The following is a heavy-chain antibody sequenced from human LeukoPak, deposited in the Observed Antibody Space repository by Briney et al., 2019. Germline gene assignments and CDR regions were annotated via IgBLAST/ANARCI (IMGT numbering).Heavy chain of an antibody. CDR3: ARDERWLQALLDY. V-gene: IGHV3-21*01. J-gene: IGHJ4*02. Sequence: GGSLRLSCAASGFTFSSYSMNWVRQAPGKGLEWVSSISSSSSYIYYADSVKGRFTISRDNAKNSLYLQMNSLRAEDTAVYYCARDERWLQALLDYWGQGTLVTVSS. CDR1: GFTFSSYS. D-gene: IGHD5-24*01. CDR2: ISSSSSYI.